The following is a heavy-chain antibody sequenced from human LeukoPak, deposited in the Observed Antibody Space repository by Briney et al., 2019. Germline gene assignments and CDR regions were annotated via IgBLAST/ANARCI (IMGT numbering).Heavy chain of an antibody. CDR1: GFSFSYSW. V-gene: IGHV3-30-3*01. CDR3: ARDRDLGSFDY. J-gene: IGHJ4*02. CDR2: ISYDGSNK. Sequence: GGSLRLSCAASGFSFSYSWMSWVRQAPGKGLEWVAVISYDGSNKYYADSVKGRFTISRDNSKNTLYLQMNSLRAEDTAVYYCARDRDLGSFDYWGQGTLVTVSS. D-gene: IGHD6-25*01.